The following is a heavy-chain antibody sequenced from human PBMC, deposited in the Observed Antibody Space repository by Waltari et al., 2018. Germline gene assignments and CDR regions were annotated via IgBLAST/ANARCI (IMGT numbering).Heavy chain of an antibody. V-gene: IGHV3-30*03. CDR3: ARDMWPIGPLKTPHES. CDR2: VSFDGTNT. CDR1: GLNFGNYG. Sequence: QVQLVESGGGLVQPGRSLRLSCAASGLNFGNYGMHWVRQAPGQGLEWVASVSFDGTNTDYPDSVRGRFTLFRDNSKNTLHLEMTSLRIEDTALYYCARDMWPIGPLKTPHESWGQGTLVTVSS. J-gene: IGHJ5*02. D-gene: IGHD2-21*01.